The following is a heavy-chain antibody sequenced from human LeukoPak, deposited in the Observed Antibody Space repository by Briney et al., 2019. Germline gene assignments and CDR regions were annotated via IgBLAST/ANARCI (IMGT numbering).Heavy chain of an antibody. CDR2: INHSGST. Sequence: SETLSLTCAVYGGSFSGYYWSWNRQPPGKGLEWIGEINHSGSTNYNPSLKSRVTISVDTSKNQFSLKLSSVTAADTAVYYCARGSGWYGLDYWGQGTLVTVSS. CDR1: GGSFSGYY. V-gene: IGHV4-34*01. CDR3: ARGSGWYGLDY. J-gene: IGHJ4*02. D-gene: IGHD6-19*01.